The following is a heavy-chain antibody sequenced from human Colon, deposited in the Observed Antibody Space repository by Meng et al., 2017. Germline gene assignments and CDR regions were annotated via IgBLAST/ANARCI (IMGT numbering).Heavy chain of an antibody. CDR2: IYHSGST. J-gene: IGHJ6*02. Sequence: SETLSLTCTVSGYSISSGYYWGWIRQPPGKGPEWIGRIYHSGSTYYNPSLKSRVTISVDTSKNQFSLKLSPVTAADTAVYYCAGLLTRRVDVWGQGTTVTVSS. CDR1: GYSISSGYY. D-gene: IGHD3-10*01. V-gene: IGHV4-38-2*02. CDR3: AGLLTRRVDV.